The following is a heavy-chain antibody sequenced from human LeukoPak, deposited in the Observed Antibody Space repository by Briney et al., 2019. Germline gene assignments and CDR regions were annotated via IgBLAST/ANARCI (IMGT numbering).Heavy chain of an antibody. CDR1: GFTFSSYA. J-gene: IGHJ4*02. V-gene: IGHV3-23*01. CDR3: AKDPSGSYRYFDY. CDR2: ISGSGGST. D-gene: IGHD1-26*01. Sequence: GVSLRLSSSASGFTFSSYAMSWVRQAPGKGLEWVSAISGSGGSTYYADSVKGPFTISRDNSKNTLYLQMSRLRAEDTAVYYCAKDPSGSYRYFDYWGQGTLVTVSS.